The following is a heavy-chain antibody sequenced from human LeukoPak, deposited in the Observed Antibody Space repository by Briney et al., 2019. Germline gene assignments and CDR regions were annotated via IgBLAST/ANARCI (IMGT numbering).Heavy chain of an antibody. V-gene: IGHV4-39*01. CDR2: IYYSGST. D-gene: IGHD3-22*01. CDR1: GGSISSSSYY. CDR3: ARPRWADDSSGYFDAFDT. J-gene: IGHJ3*02. Sequence: SETLSLTCTVSGGSISSSSYYWGWIRQPPGKGLEWIGSIYYSGSTYYNPSLKSRVTISVDTSKNQFSLKLSSVTAADTAVYYCARPRWADDSSGYFDAFDTWGQGTMVTVSS.